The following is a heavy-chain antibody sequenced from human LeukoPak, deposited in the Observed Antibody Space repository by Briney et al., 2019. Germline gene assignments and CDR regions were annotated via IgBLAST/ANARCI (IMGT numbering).Heavy chain of an antibody. CDR2: IYTSGST. D-gene: IGHD3-10*01. CDR3: ARGTGLLWFRELLPYFDY. V-gene: IGHV4-4*07. CDR1: GGSISSYY. Sequence: SETLSLTCTVSGGSISSYYWSWIRQPAGKGLEWIGRIYTSGSTNYNPSLKSRVTMSVDTSKNQFSLKLSSVTAADTAVYYCARGTGLLWFRELLPYFDYWGQGTLVTVSS. J-gene: IGHJ4*02.